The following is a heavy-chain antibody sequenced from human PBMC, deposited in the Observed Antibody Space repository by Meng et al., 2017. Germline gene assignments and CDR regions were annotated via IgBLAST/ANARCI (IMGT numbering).Heavy chain of an antibody. V-gene: IGHV1-69*02. CDR1: GGTFSSYT. CDR3: ARGVGFYDSSGYLKYYFDY. J-gene: IGHJ4*02. Sequence: SVKVSCKASGGTFSSYTISCVRQAPGQGLEWMGRIIPILGIANYAQKFQGRVTITADKSTSTAYMELSSLRSEDTAVYYCARGVGFYDSSGYLKYYFDYWGQGTLVTVSS. D-gene: IGHD3-22*01. CDR2: IIPILGIA.